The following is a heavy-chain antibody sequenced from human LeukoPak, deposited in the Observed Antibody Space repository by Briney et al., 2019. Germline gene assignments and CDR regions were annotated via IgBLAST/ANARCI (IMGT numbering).Heavy chain of an antibody. CDR2: IYYSGSV. J-gene: IGHJ4*02. D-gene: IGHD6-19*01. V-gene: IGHV4-59*08. CDR1: GGSISSYY. Sequence: NSSETLSLTCTVPGGSISSYYWSWVRQSPGKGLEWIGYIYYSGSVNYNPSLKSRATISVDTSKNQFSLKLTSVTAADTAVYDCARHKTEKQWLVPLDYWGQGILVTVSS. CDR3: ARHKTEKQWLVPLDY.